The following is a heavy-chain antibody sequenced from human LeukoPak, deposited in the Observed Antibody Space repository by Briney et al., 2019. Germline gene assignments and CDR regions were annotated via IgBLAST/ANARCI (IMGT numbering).Heavy chain of an antibody. CDR1: GFTFSDHY. CDR3: ASGGYDSLFDY. Sequence: PGGSLRLSCAASGFTFSDHYMDWVRQAPGKGLEWVGRTRNKANSYTTEYAASVKGKFTISRDDSKNSLYLQMNSLKTEDTAVYYCASGGYDSLFDYWGQGTLVTVSS. D-gene: IGHD5-12*01. J-gene: IGHJ4*02. V-gene: IGHV3-72*01. CDR2: TRNKANSYTT.